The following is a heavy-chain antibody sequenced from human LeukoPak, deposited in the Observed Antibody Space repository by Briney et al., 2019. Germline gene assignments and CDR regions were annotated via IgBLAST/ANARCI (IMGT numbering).Heavy chain of an antibody. CDR3: AKDPNPLHDFWTGYK. D-gene: IGHD3/OR15-3a*01. CDR2: IGGRDDRT. CDR1: GFTFTGHT. Sequence: GGSLRLSCAASGFTFTGHTMTWLRQAPGKGLEWVSIIGGRDDRTYYADSVEGRFTISRENSKNILYLHMSSLRAEDTAVYYCAKDPNPLHDFWTGYKWGQGTLVTVSS. V-gene: IGHV3-23*01. J-gene: IGHJ4*02.